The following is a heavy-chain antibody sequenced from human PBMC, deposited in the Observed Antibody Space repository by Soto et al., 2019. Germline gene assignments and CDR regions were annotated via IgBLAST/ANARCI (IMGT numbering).Heavy chain of an antibody. J-gene: IGHJ4*02. D-gene: IGHD2-21*01. CDR2: ISYDGSNK. CDR1: GFTFSSYG. Sequence: QVQLVESGGGVVQPGRSLRLSCAASGFTFSSYGMHWVRQAPGKGLEWVAVISYDGSNKYYADSVKGRFTISRDNSKNTLYLQMNSLRAEDTAVYYSAKEYSYCGGDCYSIRPYYFDYWGQGTLVTVSS. CDR3: AKEYSYCGGDCYSIRPYYFDY. V-gene: IGHV3-30*18.